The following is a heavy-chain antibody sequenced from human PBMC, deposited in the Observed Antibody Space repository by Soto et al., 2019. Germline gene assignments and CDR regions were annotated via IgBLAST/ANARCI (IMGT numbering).Heavy chain of an antibody. CDR2: IYRGGIT. CDR3: AIGNPEWFDP. J-gene: IGHJ5*02. V-gene: IGHV4-38-2*01. D-gene: IGHD1-1*01. Sequence: SETLSLTCAVSGYSISSGLYWGWIRQPPGKGLEWIGTIYRGGITYYNPSLKSRVTISIDTSKNHFSLRLSSVTATDTAVYFCAIGNPEWFDPWGHGTLVTAPQ. CDR1: GYSISSGLY.